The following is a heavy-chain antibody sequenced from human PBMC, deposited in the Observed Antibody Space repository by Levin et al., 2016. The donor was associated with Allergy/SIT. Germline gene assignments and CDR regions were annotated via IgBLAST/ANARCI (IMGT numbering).Heavy chain of an antibody. J-gene: IGHJ4*02. D-gene: IGHD2-15*01. Sequence: SVKVSCKTSGGTFSSYAISWVRQAPGQGLQWMGGIIPIFGTANYALKFQGRVTITADESTSTGYMEMSSLRSEDTAVYYCAGRYCSGGSCSGFDYWGPGTLVTVSS. CDR3: AGRYCSGGSCSGFDY. V-gene: IGHV1-69*13. CDR1: GGTFSSYA. CDR2: IIPIFGTA.